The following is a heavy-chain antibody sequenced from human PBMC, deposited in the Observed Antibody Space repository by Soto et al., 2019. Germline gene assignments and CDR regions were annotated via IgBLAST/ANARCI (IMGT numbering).Heavy chain of an antibody. Sequence: QVQLQESGPGLVTPSQTLSLTCTVSGLSMSSAGYPWNWIRHHPGKALDGIGNTFYSGSPYYNPSPKSRVTIALDTSKNQSSPDLNSLSAADTAVYYCDRASVQYWSGYYILDYWGQGSRVTVSS. V-gene: IGHV4-31*03. J-gene: IGHJ4*02. CDR3: DRASVQYWSGYYILDY. CDR1: GLSMSSAGYP. CDR2: TFYSGSP. D-gene: IGHD3-3*01.